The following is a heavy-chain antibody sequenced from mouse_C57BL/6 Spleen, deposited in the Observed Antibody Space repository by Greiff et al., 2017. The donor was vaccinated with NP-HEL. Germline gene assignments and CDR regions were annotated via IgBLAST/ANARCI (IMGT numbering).Heavy chain of an antibody. V-gene: IGHV5-17*01. CDR2: ISSGSSTI. D-gene: IGHD4-1*01. J-gene: IGHJ2*01. CDR3: ATGTPFDY. CDR1: GFTFSDYG. Sequence: EVQGVESGGGLVKPGGSLKLSCAASGFTFSDYGMHWVRQAPEKGLEWVAYISSGSSTIYYADTAKGRFPISRDNAKNTLFLQMTRLRSEDTAMYYCATGTPFDYWGKGTTLTVSS.